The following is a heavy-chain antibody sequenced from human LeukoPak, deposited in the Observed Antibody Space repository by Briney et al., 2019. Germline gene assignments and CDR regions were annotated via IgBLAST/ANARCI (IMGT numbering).Heavy chain of an antibody. J-gene: IGHJ3*02. CDR1: GGSISSSSYY. V-gene: IGHV4-39*07. CDR2: IYYSGST. CDR3: ARVGVHDAFDI. Sequence: RPSETLSLTCTVSGGSISSSSYYWGWIRQPPGKGLEWIGSIYYSGSTYYNPSLKSRVTISVDTSKNQFSLKLSSVTAADTAVYYCARVGVHDAFDIWGQGTMVTVSS.